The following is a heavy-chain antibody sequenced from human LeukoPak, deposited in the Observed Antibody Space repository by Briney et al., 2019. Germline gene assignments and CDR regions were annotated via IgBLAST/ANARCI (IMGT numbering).Heavy chain of an antibody. CDR1: GFTFSSYW. CDR3: GRDKKWLQYYYGADV. V-gene: IGHV3-7*01. Sequence: GGSLRLSCAASGFTFSSYWMSWVRQAPGKGLEWVANMNLDGSEKYYVDSVKGRFTISRDNAKNSLYLQMHSLRAEDTAVYYCGRDKKWLQYYYGADVWGQGTTVIVSS. D-gene: IGHD5-12*01. J-gene: IGHJ6*02. CDR2: MNLDGSEK.